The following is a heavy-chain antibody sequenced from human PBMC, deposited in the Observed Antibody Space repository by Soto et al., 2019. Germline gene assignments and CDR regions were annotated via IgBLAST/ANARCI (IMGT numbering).Heavy chain of an antibody. J-gene: IGHJ4*02. D-gene: IGHD6-19*01. Sequence: GGSLRLSCAASGFTFSSYAMSWVRQAPGKGLEWVSAISGSGGSTYYADSVKGWFTISRDNSKNTRYLQMNSLRAEDTAVYYCAKLGSRWPGDYCGQGPLVTVSS. V-gene: IGHV3-23*01. CDR2: ISGSGGST. CDR1: GFTFSSYA. CDR3: AKLGSRWPGDY.